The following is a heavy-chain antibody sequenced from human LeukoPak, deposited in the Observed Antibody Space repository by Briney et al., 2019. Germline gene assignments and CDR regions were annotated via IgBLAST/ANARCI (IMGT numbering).Heavy chain of an antibody. CDR3: ARWAGMGLRLGELSSTLDY. V-gene: IGHV3-20*04. Sequence: PGGSLRLSCAASGFNFDDYVMTWVRQAPGKGLEWVSGINWNSGGRGYADSVKGRFTISRDNAKNSLYLQMNSLRAEDTAVYYCARWAGMGLRLGELSSTLDYWGQGTLVTVSS. CDR2: INWNSGGR. J-gene: IGHJ4*02. D-gene: IGHD3-16*02. CDR1: GFNFDDYV.